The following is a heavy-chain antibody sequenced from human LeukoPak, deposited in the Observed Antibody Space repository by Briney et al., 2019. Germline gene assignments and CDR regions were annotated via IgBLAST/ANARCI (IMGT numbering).Heavy chain of an antibody. Sequence: ASVKVSCKASGYPFIDYYLHWVRQAPGQGLEWMGCINPNTGDTNSAQNFQGRVIMTRDTSITTAYMELSRLKSDDTALYYCARARGDIVVVPAAIWFDPWGQGTLVTVSS. CDR1: GYPFIDYY. V-gene: IGHV1-2*02. J-gene: IGHJ5*02. CDR3: ARARGDIVVVPAAIWFDP. D-gene: IGHD2-2*01. CDR2: INPNTGDT.